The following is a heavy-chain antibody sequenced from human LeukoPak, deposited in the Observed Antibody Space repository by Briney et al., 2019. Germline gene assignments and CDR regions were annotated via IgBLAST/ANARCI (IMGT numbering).Heavy chain of an antibody. CDR2: TIPIFGTA. V-gene: IGHV1-69*13. CDR3: ARSRGSGYYALDY. Sequence: GASVKVSCKASGGTCSSDAISWVRQAPGQWLELMGGTIPIFGTANYAQKFQGRVTIAADESTSTAYMELSSLRSEDTAVYYCARSRGSGYYALDYWGQGTLVTVSS. CDR1: GGTCSSDA. J-gene: IGHJ4*02. D-gene: IGHD3-22*01.